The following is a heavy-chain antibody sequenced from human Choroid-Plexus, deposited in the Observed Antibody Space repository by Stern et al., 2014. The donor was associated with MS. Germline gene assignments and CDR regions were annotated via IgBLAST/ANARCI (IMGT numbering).Heavy chain of an antibody. V-gene: IGHV3-30*18. D-gene: IGHD2/OR15-2a*01. J-gene: IGHJ5*02. CDR1: GFTLGSCA. Sequence: MQLVESGGGVVQPGRPLRLSCVASGFTLGSCAMHWVRQATGKGLEWVAGVSYDGSNKYEADSVKGRFTISRDNSQNTLYMQMSSLRPEDTAVYYCAKDRQYLTYFFDHWGQGSLVTVSS. CDR2: VSYDGSNK. CDR3: AKDRQYLTYFFDH.